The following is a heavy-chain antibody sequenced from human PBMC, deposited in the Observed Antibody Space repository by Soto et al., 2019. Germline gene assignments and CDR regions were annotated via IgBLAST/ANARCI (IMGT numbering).Heavy chain of an antibody. CDR3: ARAIAVAGDYYYYGMDV. Sequence: QVQLVQSGAEVKKPGASVKVSCKASGYTFTRYGISWVRQAPGQGLEWMGWISAYNGNTNYAQKLQGRVTMTTDTSTSTAYMELRSLRSDDSAVYYCARAIAVAGDYYYYGMDVWGQGTTVTVSS. V-gene: IGHV1-18*04. J-gene: IGHJ6*02. CDR1: GYTFTRYG. CDR2: ISAYNGNT. D-gene: IGHD6-19*01.